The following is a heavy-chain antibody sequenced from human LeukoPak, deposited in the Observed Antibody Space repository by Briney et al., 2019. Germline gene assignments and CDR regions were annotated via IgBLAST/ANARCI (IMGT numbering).Heavy chain of an antibody. D-gene: IGHD5/OR15-5a*01. Sequence: VASVKVSCKASGYTFTGYYMHWVRQAPGQGLEWTGWINPNSGGTNYAQKFQGRVTMTRDTSISTAYMELSRLRSDDTAVYYCARVAIVYNLVRDAFDIWGQGTMVTVSS. CDR2: INPNSGGT. CDR3: ARVAIVYNLVRDAFDI. V-gene: IGHV1-2*02. J-gene: IGHJ3*02. CDR1: GYTFTGYY.